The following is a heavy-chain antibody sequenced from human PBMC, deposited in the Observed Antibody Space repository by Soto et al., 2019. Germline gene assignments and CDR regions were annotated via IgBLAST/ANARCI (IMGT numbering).Heavy chain of an antibody. V-gene: IGHV3-23*01. CDR3: AKAPAAYCGGDCYFAY. D-gene: IGHD2-21*02. CDR2: ISGSGGST. CDR1: GFTFSSYA. Sequence: GGSLRLSCAASGFTFSSYAMSWVRQAPGKGLEWVSAISGSGGSTYYADSVKGRFTISRDNSKNTLYLQMNSLRAEDTAVYYCAKAPAAYCGGDCYFAYWGQGTLFTVSS. J-gene: IGHJ4*02.